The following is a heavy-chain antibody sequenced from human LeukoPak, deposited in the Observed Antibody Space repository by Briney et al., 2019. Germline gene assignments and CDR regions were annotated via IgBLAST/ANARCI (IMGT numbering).Heavy chain of an antibody. V-gene: IGHV3-53*01. CDR3: ARVYQAADAVDY. CDR1: GFTVSSHY. Sequence: GGSLRLSCAASGFTVSSHYMSWVRQAPGKGLERVSLIYSGGSTYYADSVKGRFTISRDNSKNTLYLQMNSLRAEDTAVYYCARVYQAADAVDYWGQGTLVTVSS. CDR2: IYSGGST. D-gene: IGHD6-13*01. J-gene: IGHJ4*02.